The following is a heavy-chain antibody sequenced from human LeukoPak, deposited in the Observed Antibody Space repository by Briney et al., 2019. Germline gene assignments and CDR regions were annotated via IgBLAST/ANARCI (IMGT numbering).Heavy chain of an antibody. D-gene: IGHD2-2*01. CDR3: ARDSDCSSTSCSMAGYYYYYMDV. Sequence: ASVTVSCKASGYTLTSYGISWVRQAPGQGLEWVGWISAYNGNTNYAQKRQGRVTMTTDTSTRTAYMELRSLRSDATAVYHCARDSDCSSTSCSMAGYYYYYMDVWGKGTTVTISS. CDR1: GYTLTSYG. CDR2: ISAYNGNT. J-gene: IGHJ6*03. V-gene: IGHV1-18*01.